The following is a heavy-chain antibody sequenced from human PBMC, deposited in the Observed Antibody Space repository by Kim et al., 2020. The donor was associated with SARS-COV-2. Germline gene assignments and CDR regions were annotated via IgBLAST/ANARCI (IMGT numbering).Heavy chain of an antibody. D-gene: IGHD2-21*01. V-gene: IGHV3-23*01. Sequence: GGSLRLSCTTSGFTFTGHAMSWVRQAPGKGLEWVSSIDGSDGTTYYVDSVRGRFTISRDDSKNTLYLQMSALRGDDTDVYYCMKGGWGWNGEQWGQG. J-gene: IGHJ4*02. CDR1: GFTFTGHA. CDR2: IDGSDGTT. CDR3: MKGGWGWNGEQ.